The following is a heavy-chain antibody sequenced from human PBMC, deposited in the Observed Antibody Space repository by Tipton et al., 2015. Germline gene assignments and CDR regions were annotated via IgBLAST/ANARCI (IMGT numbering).Heavy chain of an antibody. CDR3: ARGGAVAGRGVAFDV. CDR2: IYYSGST. Sequence: TLSLTCTVSGGSMRNYYWTWIRQPPGKGLEWIGYIYYSGSTYYNPSLKSRVTISVDTSKNQFSLKLSSVTAADTAVFYCARGGAVAGRGVAFDVWGQGTMVTVSS. V-gene: IGHV4-59*12. CDR1: GGSMRNYY. D-gene: IGHD6-19*01. J-gene: IGHJ3*01.